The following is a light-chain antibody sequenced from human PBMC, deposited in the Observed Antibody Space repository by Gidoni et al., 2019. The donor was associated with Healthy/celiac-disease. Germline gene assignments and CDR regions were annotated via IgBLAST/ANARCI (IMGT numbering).Light chain of an antibody. CDR1: QSVLYSSNNKYY. CDR2: WAS. V-gene: IGKV4-1*01. CDR3: QQYYSTPLT. J-gene: IGKJ4*01. Sequence: DIVMPKSPDSLAVSLGERATINCKSSQSVLYSSNNKYYLAWYQQKPGQPPKLLIYWASTRESGVPDRFSGSGSGTDFTLTISSLQAEDVAVYYCQQYYSTPLTFGGGTKVEIK.